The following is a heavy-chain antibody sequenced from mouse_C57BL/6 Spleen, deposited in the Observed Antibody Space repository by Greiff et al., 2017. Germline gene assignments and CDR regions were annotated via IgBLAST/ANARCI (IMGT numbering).Heavy chain of an antibody. CDR1: GYTFTSYW. V-gene: IGHV1-64*01. CDR3: ARDGSSSYWYFDV. D-gene: IGHD1-1*01. Sequence: QVQLQQPGAELVKPGASVKLSCKASGYTFTSYWMHWVKQRPGQGLEWIGKIHPNSGSTNYNEKFKSKATLTVDKSSSTAYMQLSSLTSEDSAVYYCARDGSSSYWYFDVWGTGTTVTVAS. CDR2: IHPNSGST. J-gene: IGHJ1*03.